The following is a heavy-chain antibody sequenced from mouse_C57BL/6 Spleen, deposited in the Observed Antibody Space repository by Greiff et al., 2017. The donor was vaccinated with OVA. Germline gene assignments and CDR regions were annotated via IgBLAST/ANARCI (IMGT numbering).Heavy chain of an antibody. D-gene: IGHD1-1*01. CDR1: GFTFSDYG. CDR3: ARRHTTVPDYYARDY. CDR2: ISSGSSTL. Sequence: EVKLQESGGGLVKPGGSLKLSCAASGFTFSDYGMHWVRPAPEKGLEWVAYISSGSSTLYYADTVKGRFTISIDNAKNTLFLQMTSLRSEDTAMYYCARRHTTVPDYYARDYWGQGTSVTVSS. J-gene: IGHJ4*01. V-gene: IGHV5-17*01.